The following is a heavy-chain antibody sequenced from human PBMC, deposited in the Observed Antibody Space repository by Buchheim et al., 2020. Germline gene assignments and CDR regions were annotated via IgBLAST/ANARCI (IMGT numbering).Heavy chain of an antibody. Sequence: EVQLVESGGGLVQPGGSLRLSCAASGFNFGPYNMNWVRQAPGKGLEWVSYITSSSRTTYYADSVKGRFTISRDNAKNSLYLQMNSLRDEDTAVYYCARGRYSSGWYIDYWGQGAL. CDR1: GFNFGPYN. CDR2: ITSSSRTT. J-gene: IGHJ4*02. CDR3: ARGRYSSGWYIDY. D-gene: IGHD6-19*01. V-gene: IGHV3-48*02.